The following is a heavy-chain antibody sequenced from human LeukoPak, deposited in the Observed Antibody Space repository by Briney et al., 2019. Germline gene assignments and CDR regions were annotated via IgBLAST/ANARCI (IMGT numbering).Heavy chain of an antibody. D-gene: IGHD2-15*01. CDR2: ISSSGSTI. CDR1: GFTFSSYE. CDR3: VRDHCSGDRCYPLDY. J-gene: IGHJ4*02. Sequence: GGSLRLSCAASGFTFSSYEMNWVRQAPGKGLEWVSHISSSGSTIYYADSVKGRFTISRDNAKNSLYLQMNSLRGEDTAVYYCVRDHCSGDRCYPLDYWGQGTLVTVSP. V-gene: IGHV3-48*03.